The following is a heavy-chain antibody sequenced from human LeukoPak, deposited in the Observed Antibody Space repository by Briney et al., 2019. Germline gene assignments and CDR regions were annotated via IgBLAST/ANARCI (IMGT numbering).Heavy chain of an antibody. CDR1: GGSISSGSSA. J-gene: IGHJ4*02. CDR2: IYLSGTT. D-gene: IGHD3-22*01. Sequence: PSETLSLTCAVSGGSISSGSSAWSWIRQPPGKGLEWIGYIYLSGTTYRNPSLKSRVTISLDRSKHQFSLSLKSVTAADTAVYFCARAVYYYDSSGYYYGVYFDYWGQGTLVTVSP. V-gene: IGHV4-30-2*01. CDR3: ARAVYYYDSSGYYYGVYFDY.